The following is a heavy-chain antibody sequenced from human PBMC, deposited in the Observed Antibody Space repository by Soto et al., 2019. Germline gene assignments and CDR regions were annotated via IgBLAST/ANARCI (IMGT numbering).Heavy chain of an antibody. CDR3: ARPTGYCSSTSCYTQGPNWFDP. V-gene: IGHV3-74*01. D-gene: IGHD2-2*02. J-gene: IGHJ5*02. Sequence: EVQLVESGGGLVQPGGSLRLSCAASGFTFSSYWMHWVRQAPGKGLVWVSRINSDGSSTSYADSVKGRFTISRDNAKNTLYLQMNSLRAEDTAVYYCARPTGYCSSTSCYTQGPNWFDPWGQGTLVTVSS. CDR1: GFTFSSYW. CDR2: INSDGSST.